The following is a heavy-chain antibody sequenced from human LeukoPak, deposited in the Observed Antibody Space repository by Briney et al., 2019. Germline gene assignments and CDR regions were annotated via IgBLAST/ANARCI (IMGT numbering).Heavy chain of an antibody. CDR3: ATQSLYSSGWKSFDY. CDR2: FDPEDGET. D-gene: IGHD6-19*01. Sequence: ASVKVSCKVSGYTLTELSMHWVRQAPAKGLEWMGGFDPEDGETIYAQKFQGRVTMTEDTSTDTACMELSSLRSEDTAVYYCATQSLYSSGWKSFDYWGQGTLVTVSS. J-gene: IGHJ4*02. CDR1: GYTLTELS. V-gene: IGHV1-24*01.